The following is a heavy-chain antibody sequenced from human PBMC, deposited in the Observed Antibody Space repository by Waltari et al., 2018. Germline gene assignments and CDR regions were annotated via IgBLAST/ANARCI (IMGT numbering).Heavy chain of an antibody. J-gene: IGHJ1*01. V-gene: IGHV4-39*07. Sequence: QLQLQESGPGLVKPSETLSLTCTVSGGSISSSSYYWGWIRQPPGKGLEWIGSIYYSGSTYYNPSLKSRVTISVDTSKNQFSLKLSSVTAADTAVYYCARGVGSGSYPEYFQHWGQGTLVTVSS. CDR3: ARGVGSGSYPEYFQH. CDR1: GGSISSSSYY. D-gene: IGHD3-10*01. CDR2: IYYSGST.